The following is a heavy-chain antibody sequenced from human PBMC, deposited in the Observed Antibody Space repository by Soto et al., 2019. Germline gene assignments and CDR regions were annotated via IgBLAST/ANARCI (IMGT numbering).Heavy chain of an antibody. CDR1: GGSVNGYY. J-gene: IGHJ5*02. CDR2: INHTGGT. CDR3: ATRITVFGLLIPPFDP. Sequence: PSETLFLTCAVYGGSVNGYYWNWIRQPPGKGLEWIGEINHTGGTHYNPSLKSRVTMSVDTSKNQFSLRLSSVTAADTAIYYCATRITVFGLLIPPFDPWGQGTQVTVSS. V-gene: IGHV4-34*01. D-gene: IGHD3-3*01.